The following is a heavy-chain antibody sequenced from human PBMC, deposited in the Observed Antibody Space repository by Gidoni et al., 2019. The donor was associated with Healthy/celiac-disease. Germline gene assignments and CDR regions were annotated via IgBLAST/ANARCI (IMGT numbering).Heavy chain of an antibody. Sequence: QVQLVESGGGLVKPGGSLRLSCAASGFTFRDYYLRWIRQAPGKGLEWVSYISSSSSYTNYADSVKGRFTISRDNAKNSLYLQMNSLRAEDTAVYYCAREKPDIVVVPAAIGYSSGWYFGLWGQGTLVTVSS. CDR1: GFTFRDYY. CDR2: ISSSSSYT. V-gene: IGHV3-11*06. J-gene: IGHJ4*02. D-gene: IGHD2-2*02. CDR3: AREKPDIVVVPAAIGYSSGWYFGL.